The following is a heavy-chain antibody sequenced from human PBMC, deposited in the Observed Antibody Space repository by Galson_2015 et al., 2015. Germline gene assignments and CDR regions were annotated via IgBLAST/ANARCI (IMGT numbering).Heavy chain of an antibody. J-gene: IGHJ4*02. CDR3: ARWEVTTVTKYHY. V-gene: IGHV4-34*01. Sequence: SETLSLTCAVYGGSFSGYYWNWIRQPPGKGLEWIGEINHSGSSNYNPSLKSRVTISADTSNNQFSLKLNSVTAADTAVYYCARWEVTTVTKYHYWGQGTLVTVSS. CDR1: GGSFSGYY. D-gene: IGHD4-17*01. CDR2: INHSGSS.